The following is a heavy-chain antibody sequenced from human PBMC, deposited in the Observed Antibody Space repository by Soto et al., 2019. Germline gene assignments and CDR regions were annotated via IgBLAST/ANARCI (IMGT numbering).Heavy chain of an antibody. Sequence: QVQLVESGGGVVQPGRSLRLSCAASGFTFSSYAMHWVRQAPGKGLEWVAVISYDGSNKYYADSVKGRFTISRDNSKNTLYLQMNSLRAEDTAVYYCARVAVAGPWDCFDPWGQGTLVTVSS. CDR1: GFTFSSYA. CDR2: ISYDGSNK. J-gene: IGHJ5*02. V-gene: IGHV3-30-3*01. CDR3: ARVAVAGPWDCFDP. D-gene: IGHD6-19*01.